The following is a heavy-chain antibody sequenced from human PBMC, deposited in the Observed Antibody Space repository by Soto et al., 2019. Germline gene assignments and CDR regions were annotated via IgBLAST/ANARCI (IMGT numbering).Heavy chain of an antibody. CDR2: IYHSGST. Sequence: SETLSLTCAVSGYSISSGYYWGWIRQPPGKGLEWIGSIYHSGSTYYNPSLKSRVTISVDTSKNQFSLKLSSVTAADTAVYYCARDNIQGSGWFTDYWGQGTLATVSS. D-gene: IGHD6-19*01. CDR1: GYSISSGYY. V-gene: IGHV4-38-2*02. CDR3: ARDNIQGSGWFTDY. J-gene: IGHJ4*02.